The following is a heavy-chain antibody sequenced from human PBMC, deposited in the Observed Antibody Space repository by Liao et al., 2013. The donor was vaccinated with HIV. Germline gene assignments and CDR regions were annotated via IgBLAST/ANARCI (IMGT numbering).Heavy chain of an antibody. CDR1: GASITSGSYY. J-gene: IGHJ6*03. V-gene: IGHV4-61*02. CDR2: IYSSGST. Sequence: QVQLQESGPGLVKPSQTLSLTCSVSGASITSGSYYWSWIRQPAGKGLEWIGRIYSSGSTNYSPSLKSRVTISVDTSKNQFSLKLSSVTAADTAVYYCARDQPRGYYYYMDVWGKGTTVTVSS. CDR3: ARDQPRGYYYYMDV. D-gene: IGHD1-14*01.